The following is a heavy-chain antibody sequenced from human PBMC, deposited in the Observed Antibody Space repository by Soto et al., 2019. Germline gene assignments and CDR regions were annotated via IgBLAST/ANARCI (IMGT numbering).Heavy chain of an antibody. V-gene: IGHV3-7*01. CDR1: GITFSSYW. CDR2: IKQDGSEK. J-gene: IGHJ5*02. CDR3: ASDRSGGPIVVPWFDP. Sequence: GGSLRLSCAASGITFSSYWMSWVRQAPGKGLEWVANIKQDGSEKNYVDSVKGRFTISRDNAKNSLYLQMSSLRAEDTAVYYCASDRSGGPIVVPWFDPWGQGTLVTVSS. D-gene: IGHD2-15*01.